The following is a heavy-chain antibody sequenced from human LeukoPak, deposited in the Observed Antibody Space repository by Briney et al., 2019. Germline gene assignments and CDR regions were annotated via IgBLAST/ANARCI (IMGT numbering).Heavy chain of an antibody. D-gene: IGHD5-18*01. V-gene: IGHV3-7*04. CDR2: IDQYGRAK. J-gene: IGHJ4*02. CDR3: ARADSYGSILDY. Sequence: GGSLRLSCAASGFTFSNYWMSWVRQAPGKGLEWVASIDQYGRAKYYVDSVRGRFTFSRDNTKNSLHLQMNSLRAEDTAVYYCARADSYGSILDYWGQGTRVINSS. CDR1: GFTFSNYW.